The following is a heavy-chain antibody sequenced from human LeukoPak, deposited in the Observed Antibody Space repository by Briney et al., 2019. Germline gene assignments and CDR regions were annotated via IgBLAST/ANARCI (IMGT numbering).Heavy chain of an antibody. V-gene: IGHV4-59*06. D-gene: IGHD5-18*01. CDR2: ISYSGST. Sequence: SETLSLTCTVSGGSISSYYWSWIRQPPGKGLEWIGYISYSGSTYYNPSLKSRVTISVDTSKNQFSLKLSSVTAADTAVYYCARAVGYSYGYYFDYWGQGTLVTVSS. CDR1: GGSISSYY. J-gene: IGHJ4*02. CDR3: ARAVGYSYGYYFDY.